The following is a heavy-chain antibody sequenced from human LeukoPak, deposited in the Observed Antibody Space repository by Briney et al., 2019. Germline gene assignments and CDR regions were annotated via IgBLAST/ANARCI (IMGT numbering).Heavy chain of an antibody. CDR3: AGMGY. V-gene: IGHV3-21*04. D-gene: IGHD5-24*01. CDR1: GFTFSSYN. J-gene: IGHJ4*02. CDR2: ISTSSYI. Sequence: GGSLRLSCAASGFTFSSYNMNWVRQAPGKGLEWVSSISTSSYIDYAESVKGRFTISRDNAKNSLFLQMNTLRAEDTAVYYCAGMGYWGQGTLVTVSS.